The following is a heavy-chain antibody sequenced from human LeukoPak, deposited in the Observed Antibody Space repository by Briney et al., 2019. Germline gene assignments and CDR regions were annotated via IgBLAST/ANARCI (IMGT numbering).Heavy chain of an antibody. J-gene: IGHJ4*02. D-gene: IGHD3-22*01. CDR1: GGSISSSSYY. V-gene: IGHV4-39*01. CDR2: IYYSGST. Sequence: PSETLSLTCTVSGGSISSSSYYWGWIRQPPGKGLEWIGSIYYSGSTYYNPSLKSRVTISVDTSKNQLSLKLSSVTAADTAVYYCASPGADYYDSSGYYAQWGQGTLVTVSS. CDR3: ASPGADYYDSSGYYAQ.